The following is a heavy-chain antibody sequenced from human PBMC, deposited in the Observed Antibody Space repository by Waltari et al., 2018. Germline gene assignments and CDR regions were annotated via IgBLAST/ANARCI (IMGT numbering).Heavy chain of an antibody. V-gene: IGHV3-21*01. CDR3: ARQITPSDGSYSTDAFSV. D-gene: IGHD1-26*01. CDR2: FSGSSSYI. Sequence: EVQLVESGGGLVKPGGSLRLSCEASGFTFRTYSMNWVRQTPGKGLEWGSSFSGSSSYIYYADTVKGRFTISRDNAKNSLYLHMNSLRAEDTAVYYCARQITPSDGSYSTDAFSVWGQGTIITVSS. CDR1: GFTFRTYS. J-gene: IGHJ3*01.